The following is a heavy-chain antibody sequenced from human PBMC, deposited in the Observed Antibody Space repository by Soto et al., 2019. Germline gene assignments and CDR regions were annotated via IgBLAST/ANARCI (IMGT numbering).Heavy chain of an antibody. Sequence: TLSLTCAVYDASYRGHSWTLIRQSTGKGLEWIGYINHSGRVNYSPSLKSRVTISLDTSTNQFSLTLSAVTAADTAMYYCLYCSYDPNGSYHFDLRGHEPLITV. V-gene: IGHV4-34*01. CDR3: LYCSYDPNGSYHFDL. D-gene: IGHD2-8*02. CDR1: DASYRGHS. CDR2: INHSGRV. J-gene: IGHJ2*01.